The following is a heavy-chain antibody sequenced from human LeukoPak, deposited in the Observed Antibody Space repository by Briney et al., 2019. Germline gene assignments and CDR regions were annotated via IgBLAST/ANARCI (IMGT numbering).Heavy chain of an antibody. CDR1: GYTFTGYY. CDR2: INPNSGGT. CDR3: ARGRAVAGIGGWFDP. D-gene: IGHD6-19*01. J-gene: IGHJ5*02. Sequence: GASVKVSCKASGYTFTGYYMRWVRQAPGQGLEWMGWINPNSGGTNYAQKFQGRVTMTRDTSISTAYMELSRLRSDDTAVYYCARGRAVAGIGGWFDPWGQGTLVTVSS. V-gene: IGHV1-2*02.